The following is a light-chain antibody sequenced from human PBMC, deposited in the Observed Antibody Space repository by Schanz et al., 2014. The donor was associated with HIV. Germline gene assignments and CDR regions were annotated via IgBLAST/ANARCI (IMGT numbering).Light chain of an antibody. CDR3: AAWDDSLNGVI. J-gene: IGLJ2*01. CDR2: GNT. CDR1: SSNIGAGYD. V-gene: IGLV1-40*01. Sequence: QSVLTQPPSVSGAPGQRVTISCTGSSSNIGAGYDVHWYQQLPGTAPKLLIYGNTNRPSGVPDRISGSKSGTSASLAISGLRSEDEADYYCAAWDDSLNGVIFGGGTKLTVL.